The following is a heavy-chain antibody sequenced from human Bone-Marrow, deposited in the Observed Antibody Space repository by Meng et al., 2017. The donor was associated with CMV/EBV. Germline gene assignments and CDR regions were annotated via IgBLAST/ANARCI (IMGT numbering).Heavy chain of an antibody. CDR1: GFTVSSNY. D-gene: IGHD6-6*01. J-gene: IGHJ6*02. CDR3: ASGGLWQLGGMDV. CDR2: IYSGGST. Sequence: GESLKISCAASGFTVSSNYMSWVRQAPGKGLEWVSVIYSGGSTYYADSVKGRFTISRDNSKNTLYLQMNSLRAEDTAVYYCASGGLWQLGGMDVWGQGTTVTVSS. V-gene: IGHV3-53*01.